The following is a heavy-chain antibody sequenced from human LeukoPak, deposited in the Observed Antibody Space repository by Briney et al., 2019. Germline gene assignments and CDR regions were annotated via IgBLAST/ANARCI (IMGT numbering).Heavy chain of an antibody. CDR2: ISGNGGTT. J-gene: IGHJ5*02. Sequence: GGSLRLSCAASGFTFSSYGMSWVRQAPGKGLEWVSAISGNGGTTYYADSVKGRFTISKDNLKNMLYLQMNSLRAEDTAVYHCAKDVALDSISWPYWFDPWGQGTLVTVSA. CDR3: AKDVALDSISWPYWFDP. D-gene: IGHD6-13*01. V-gene: IGHV3-23*01. CDR1: GFTFSSYG.